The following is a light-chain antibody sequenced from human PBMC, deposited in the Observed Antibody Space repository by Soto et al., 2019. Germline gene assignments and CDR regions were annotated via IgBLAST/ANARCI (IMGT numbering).Light chain of an antibody. J-gene: IGLJ2*01. CDR3: ISYRATHTLV. CDR1: STDVGRFDL. CDR2: EVS. V-gene: IGLV2-14*02. Sequence: QSALTQPASVSGSPGQSITISCSGTSTDVGRFDLVSWYQQHPGKAPKLMIYEVSNRPSGVSNRFSGSKSGNTASLTISGLQAEDEADYYCISYRATHTLVFGGGTKLTVL.